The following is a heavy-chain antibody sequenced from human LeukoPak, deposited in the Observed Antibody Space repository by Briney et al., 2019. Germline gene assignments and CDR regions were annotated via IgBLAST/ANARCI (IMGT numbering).Heavy chain of an antibody. V-gene: IGHV4-59*08. Sequence: SETLSLTCTVSGGSISSYCWSWIRQPPGKGLEWIGYIYYSGNTNYNPSLKSRVIISVNTSKNQFSLKLSSVTAADTAVYYCARFNGRRYMDVWGKGTTVTVSS. CDR1: GGSISSYC. CDR2: IYYSGNT. CDR3: ARFNGRRYMDV. J-gene: IGHJ6*03. D-gene: IGHD2-8*01.